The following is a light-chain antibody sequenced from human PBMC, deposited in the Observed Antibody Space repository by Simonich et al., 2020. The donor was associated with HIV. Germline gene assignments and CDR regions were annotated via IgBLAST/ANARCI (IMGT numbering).Light chain of an antibody. CDR1: QSVSSNY. CDR2: DAS. V-gene: IGKV3D-20*01. Sequence: EIVLTQSPGTLSLSPGEGATLSCRASQSVSSNYLAWYQQTPGLAPRLLIYDASSRATGIPDRFSGFGSGTDFTLTISRLEPEDFAVYYCQQYGSSPYTFGQGTKLKIK. J-gene: IGKJ2*01. CDR3: QQYGSSPYT.